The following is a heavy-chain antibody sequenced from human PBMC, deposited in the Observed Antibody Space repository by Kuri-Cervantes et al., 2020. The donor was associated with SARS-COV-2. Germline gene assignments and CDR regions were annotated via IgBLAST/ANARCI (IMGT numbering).Heavy chain of an antibody. Sequence: ASRVSFSRFGMHWVRQAPGKGLEWVANIKQDGSEKYYVDSVKGRFTISRDEAKNSLYLQMNSLRAEDTAMYYCTRDNGDCCSSMCYVGFDPCGEGAVVTVSS. J-gene: IGHJ5*02. CDR1: RVSFSRFG. CDR3: TRDNGDCCSSMCYVGFDP. CDR2: IKQDGSEK. D-gene: IGHD2-2*01. V-gene: IGHV3-7*01.